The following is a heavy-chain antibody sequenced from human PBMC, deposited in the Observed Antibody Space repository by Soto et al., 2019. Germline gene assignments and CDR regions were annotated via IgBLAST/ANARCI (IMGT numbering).Heavy chain of an antibody. CDR2: ISPGSRYP. CDR3: ARGGGGGLFDP. CDR1: GFTFGDSY. J-gene: IGHJ5*02. V-gene: IGHV3-11*06. D-gene: IGHD2-15*01. Sequence: AASLRLSCAVSGFTFGDSYMSWIRQAPGKELQWLSYISPGSRYPAYADSVKGRFTISRDNARRSLFLQMTSLTAEDTAMYYCARGGGGGLFDPWGQGTMVTVSS.